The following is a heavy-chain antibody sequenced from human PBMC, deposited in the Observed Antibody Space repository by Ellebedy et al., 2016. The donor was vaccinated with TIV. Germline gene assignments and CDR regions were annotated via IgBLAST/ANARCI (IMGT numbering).Heavy chain of an antibody. Sequence: GESLKISXAASGFTFSTYAMSWVRQAPGKGLEWVSGLSGSGADTYYADSVQGRFTVSRDNPKKTMYLQMNSLRADDAAVYYCATREEGYSPAMDVWGKGTTVTVSS. CDR1: GFTFSTYA. J-gene: IGHJ6*04. CDR3: ATREEGYSPAMDV. CDR2: LSGSGADT. D-gene: IGHD3-22*01. V-gene: IGHV3-23*01.